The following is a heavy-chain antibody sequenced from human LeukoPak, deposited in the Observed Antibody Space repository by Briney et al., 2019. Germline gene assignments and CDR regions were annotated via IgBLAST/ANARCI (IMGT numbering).Heavy chain of an antibody. CDR3: ARTRGIVVVPAARFDY. V-gene: IGHV3-30*02. CDR2: IRYDGSNN. J-gene: IGHJ4*02. D-gene: IGHD2-2*01. Sequence: QPGGTLRLSCAASGFTFSSSGMHWARQAPGKGLEWVAFIRYDGSNNYYADSVKGRFTISRDNSKNTLYQQMKSLRAEDTAVYYCARTRGIVVVPAARFDYWGQGTLVPVST. CDR1: GFTFSSSG.